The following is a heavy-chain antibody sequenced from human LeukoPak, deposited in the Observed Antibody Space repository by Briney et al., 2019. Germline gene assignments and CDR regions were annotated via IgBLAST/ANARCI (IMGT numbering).Heavy chain of an antibody. CDR1: GYTFTSYD. CDR2: MNPNSGNT. Sequence: ASVKVSCKASGYTFTSYDINWVRQATGQGLEWMGWMNPNSGNTGYAQKFQGRVTMTRNTSISTAYMELSSLRSEDTAVYYCARGFRYYGSDDYWGQGTLATVSS. CDR3: ARGFRYYGSDDY. J-gene: IGHJ4*02. V-gene: IGHV1-8*01. D-gene: IGHD3-10*01.